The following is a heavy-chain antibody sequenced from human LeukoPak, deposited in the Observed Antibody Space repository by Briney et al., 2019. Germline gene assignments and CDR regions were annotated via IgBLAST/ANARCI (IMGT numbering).Heavy chain of an antibody. V-gene: IGHV4-39*01. J-gene: IGHJ4*02. Sequence: SETLSLTCTVSGGSISSSSYNWGWIRQPPGKGLEWIGSIYYSGSTYYNPSLKSRVTISVDTSKNQFSLKLSSVTAADTAVYYCDSLTTYFDYWGQGTLVTVSS. CDR1: GGSISSSSYN. D-gene: IGHD1-14*01. CDR2: IYYSGST. CDR3: DSLTTYFDY.